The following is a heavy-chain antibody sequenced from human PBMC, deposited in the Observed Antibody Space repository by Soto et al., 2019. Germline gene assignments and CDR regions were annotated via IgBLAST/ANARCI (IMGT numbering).Heavy chain of an antibody. J-gene: IGHJ4*02. V-gene: IGHV4-59*01. D-gene: IGHD1-26*01. CDR3: ARRWGPTFDF. CDR1: GGSISSYY. Sequence: QVQLQESGPGLVKPSETLSLTCTVSGGSISSYYWSWIRQPPGKGLEWIGYIYYSGSTNSNPSLKSRVTISVDTSKNQFPLKLSSVTAADTAVYYCARRWGPTFDFWGQGTLVTVSS. CDR2: IYYSGST.